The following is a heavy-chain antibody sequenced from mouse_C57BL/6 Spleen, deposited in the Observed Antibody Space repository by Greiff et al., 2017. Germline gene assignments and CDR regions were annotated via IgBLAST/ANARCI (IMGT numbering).Heavy chain of an antibody. CDR2: IYPGDGDT. CDR1: GYAFSSYW. CDR3: ARATTVPLFDY. Sequence: VQLQQSGAELVKPGASVKISCKASGYAFSSYWMNWVKQRPGKGLEWIGQIYPGDGDTNYNGKFKGKATLTADKSSSTAYMQLSSLTSEDSAVYFCARATTVPLFDYWGQGTTLTVSS. V-gene: IGHV1-80*01. D-gene: IGHD1-1*01. J-gene: IGHJ2*01.